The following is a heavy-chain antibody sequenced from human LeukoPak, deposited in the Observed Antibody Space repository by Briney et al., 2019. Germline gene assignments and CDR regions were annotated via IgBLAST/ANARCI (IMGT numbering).Heavy chain of an antibody. D-gene: IGHD2-15*01. Sequence: ASVKVSCKASGYTFTSYGIRWVRQAPGQGLEWMGWISAYNGNTNYAQKLQGRVTMTTDTSTSTAYMELRSLRSDDTAVYYCARVLLGYCSGGSCYSSRNYFDYWGQGTLVTVSS. CDR2: ISAYNGNT. J-gene: IGHJ4*02. CDR1: GYTFTSYG. CDR3: ARVLLGYCSGGSCYSSRNYFDY. V-gene: IGHV1-18*01.